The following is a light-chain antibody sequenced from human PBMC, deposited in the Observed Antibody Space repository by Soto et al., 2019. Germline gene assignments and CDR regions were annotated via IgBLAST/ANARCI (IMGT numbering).Light chain of an antibody. Sequence: QSVLTQPPSVSAAPGQKVTISCSGSGSNIGNNYVSWYQQLPGTAPKLLIYDNNKRPSRIPDRFSASRSGTSATLGITGLQTGDEADYYCGTWDGSLRVWVFGGGTKLTVL. CDR1: GSNIGNNY. V-gene: IGLV1-51*01. J-gene: IGLJ3*02. CDR3: GTWDGSLRVWV. CDR2: DNN.